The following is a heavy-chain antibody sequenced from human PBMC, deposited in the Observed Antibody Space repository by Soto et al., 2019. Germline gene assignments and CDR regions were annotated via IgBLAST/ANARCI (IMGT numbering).Heavy chain of an antibody. D-gene: IGHD1-26*01. CDR3: ARDRHSYSGSQNWCDP. Sequence: ASVKVSCKASGYTFTSYGISWVRQAPGQGLEWMGWISAYNGNTNYAQKLQGRVTMTTDTSTSTAYMELRSLRSDDTAVYYCARDRHSYSGSQNWCDPWGQGTLVTVSS. CDR2: ISAYNGNT. J-gene: IGHJ5*02. CDR1: GYTFTSYG. V-gene: IGHV1-18*01.